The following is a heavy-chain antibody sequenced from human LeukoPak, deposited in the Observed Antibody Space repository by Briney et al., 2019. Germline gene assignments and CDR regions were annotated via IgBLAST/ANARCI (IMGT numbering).Heavy chain of an antibody. V-gene: IGHV1-18*01. CDR3: ARLRDSSGYGWSDH. J-gene: IGHJ5*02. CDR2: ISAYNGNT. CDR1: GYTFTSYG. D-gene: IGHD3-22*01. Sequence: ASVKASCKASGYTFTSYGISWVRQAPGQGLEWMGWISAYNGNTNYAQKLQGRVTMTTDTSTSTAYMELRSLRSDDTAVYYCARLRDSSGYGWSDHWGQGTLVTVSS.